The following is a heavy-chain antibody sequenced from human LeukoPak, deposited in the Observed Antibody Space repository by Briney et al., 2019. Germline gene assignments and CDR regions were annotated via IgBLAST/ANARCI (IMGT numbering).Heavy chain of an antibody. Sequence: GGSLRLSCAASGFTFSSYAMHWVRQAPGKGLEGVAVISYDGSNKYYADSVKGRFTISRDNSKNTLYLQMNSLRAEDTAVYYCATSPWELYFDYWGQGTLVTVSS. D-gene: IGHD1-26*01. V-gene: IGHV3-30-3*01. CDR2: ISYDGSNK. J-gene: IGHJ4*02. CDR1: GFTFSSYA. CDR3: ATSPWELYFDY.